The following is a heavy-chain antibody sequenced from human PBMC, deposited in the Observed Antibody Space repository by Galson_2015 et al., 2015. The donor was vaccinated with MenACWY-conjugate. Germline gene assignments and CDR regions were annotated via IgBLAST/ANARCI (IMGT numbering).Heavy chain of an antibody. V-gene: IGHV1-46*01. J-gene: IGHJ4*02. Sequence: SVKVSCKASGYTFITYYMHWVRQAPGQGLEWMGIIRPSGDDGTTYAQKFQGRVTMTRDTSTSTVYMDLSSLRSEDTAVYYCVREYRGGSFDYWGQGTLVTVSS. CDR3: VREYRGGSFDY. CDR1: GYTFITYY. D-gene: IGHD1-26*01. CDR2: IRPSGDDGT.